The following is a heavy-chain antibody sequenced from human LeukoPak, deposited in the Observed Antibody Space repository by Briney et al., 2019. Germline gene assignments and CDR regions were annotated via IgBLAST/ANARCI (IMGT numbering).Heavy chain of an antibody. CDR3: ARGITGHYGNDF. D-gene: IGHD3-9*01. CDR2: VNSDGTRT. V-gene: IGHV3-74*01. Sequence: GGSLRLSCAASEISFSSSWMHWVRQGPGKGLVWVSRVNSDGTRTNYADSVKGRFAISRDNAKNMLYLQMNSLRAEDTAAYYCARGITGHYGNDFWGQGTLVTVSS. CDR1: EISFSSSW. J-gene: IGHJ4*02.